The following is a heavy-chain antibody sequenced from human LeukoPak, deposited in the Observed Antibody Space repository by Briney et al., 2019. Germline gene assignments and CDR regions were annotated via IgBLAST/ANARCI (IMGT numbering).Heavy chain of an antibody. CDR2: VSYDGSNK. V-gene: IGHV3-30*03. J-gene: IGHJ4*02. D-gene: IGHD5-12*01. Sequence: GRSLRLSCAASGFTFSSYGMHWVRQAPGKGLEWVAVVSYDGSNKYYADSVKGRFTISRDNSKNTLYLQMNSLRAEDTAVYYCARDLRVGSGYDTWGQGTLVTVSS. CDR3: ARDLRVGSGYDT. CDR1: GFTFSSYG.